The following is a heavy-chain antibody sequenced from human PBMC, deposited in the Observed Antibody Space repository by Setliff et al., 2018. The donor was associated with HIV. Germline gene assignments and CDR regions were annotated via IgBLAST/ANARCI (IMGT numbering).Heavy chain of an antibody. Sequence: GGSLRLSCAISGFPFSDYYMSWIRQAPGKGLEWVSYISTSGSTVYYADSVKGRFTISRDNAKNSVYLQMNSLRVEDTAVYYCARGEGGYALGHYYYMDVWGKGTTVTVSS. CDR2: ISTSGSTV. CDR3: ARGEGGYALGHYYYMDV. J-gene: IGHJ6*03. V-gene: IGHV3-11*04. CDR1: GFPFSDYY. D-gene: IGHD5-12*01.